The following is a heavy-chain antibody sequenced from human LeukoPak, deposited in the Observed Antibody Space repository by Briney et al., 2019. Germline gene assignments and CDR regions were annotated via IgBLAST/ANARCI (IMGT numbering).Heavy chain of an antibody. CDR2: IYYSGST. CDR3: ARTSYDFWSGYYAY. CDR1: GGSISSGGYY. V-gene: IGHV4-31*03. J-gene: IGHJ4*02. Sequence: PSETLSLTCTVSGGSISSGGYYWSWIRQHPGKGLEWIGYIYYSGSTYYNPSLKSRVTISVDTSKNQFSLKLSSVTAADTAGYYCARTSYDFWSGYYAYWGQGTLVTVSS. D-gene: IGHD3-3*01.